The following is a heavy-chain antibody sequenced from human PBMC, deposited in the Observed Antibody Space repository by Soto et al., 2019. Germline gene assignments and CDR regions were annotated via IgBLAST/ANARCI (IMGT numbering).Heavy chain of an antibody. D-gene: IGHD1-1*01. J-gene: IGHJ4*02. Sequence: GGSLRLSCAASGFTFSSYEMNWVRQAPGKGLEWVSYISSSGSTIYYADSVKGRFTISRDNAKNSLYLQMNGLRAEDTAVYYCARVDWNEVVDYWGQGTLVTVSS. V-gene: IGHV3-48*03. CDR1: GFTFSSYE. CDR2: ISSSGSTI. CDR3: ARVDWNEVVDY.